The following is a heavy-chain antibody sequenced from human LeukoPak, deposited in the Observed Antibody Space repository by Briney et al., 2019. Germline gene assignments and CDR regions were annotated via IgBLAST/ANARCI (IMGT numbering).Heavy chain of an antibody. J-gene: IGHJ5*02. CDR3: AGQRGAIAAAGTLGWFDP. CDR1: GGSISSGSYY. Sequence: SQTLSLTCTVSGGSISSGSYYWSWIRQPAGKGLAWIGRISTSGSTNYDPSLKSRVTISVDTSKNQFSLKLSSVTAADTAVYYCAGQRGAIAAAGTLGWFDPWGQGTLLTVSS. CDR2: ISTSGST. D-gene: IGHD6-13*01. V-gene: IGHV4-61*02.